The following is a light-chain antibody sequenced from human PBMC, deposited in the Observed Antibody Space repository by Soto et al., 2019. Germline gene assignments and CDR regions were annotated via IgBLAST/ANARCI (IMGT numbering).Light chain of an antibody. Sequence: DIKLTQSHSTLSASVGDRVTLTCLASQSISSWLAWYQQKPGKAPKLLIYEATTLQNGVPSRFSGSGSGTDFTLTISSPQPDDSAIYFCQRGNSFSTAFGQGTRLEIK. J-gene: IGKJ5*01. CDR3: QRGNSFSTA. CDR1: QSISSW. V-gene: IGKV1-5*01. CDR2: EAT.